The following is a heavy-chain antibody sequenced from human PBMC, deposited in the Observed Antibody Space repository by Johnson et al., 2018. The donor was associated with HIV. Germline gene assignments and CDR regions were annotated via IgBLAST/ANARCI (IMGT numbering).Heavy chain of an antibody. Sequence: VQVLESGGGLVQPGGSLRLSCAASGLTVSSNYMSCVRQAPGRGLEWVSVICSGGSTYSADAVNALFTITRDNTKNTLYLQMSSLSAEDTAVYYCARACRDGYTCDAFDIWGQGTMVTVSS. V-gene: IGHV3-66*01. CDR1: GLTVSSNY. CDR3: ARACRDGYTCDAFDI. CDR2: ICSGGST. J-gene: IGHJ3*02. D-gene: IGHD5-24*01.